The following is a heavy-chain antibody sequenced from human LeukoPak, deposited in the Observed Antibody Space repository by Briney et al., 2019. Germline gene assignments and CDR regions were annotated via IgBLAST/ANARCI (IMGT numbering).Heavy chain of an antibody. J-gene: IGHJ4*02. CDR2: IHPNRGNT. CDR3: AKVTATTFDY. CDR1: GYTFTGYY. Sequence: ASVKDSCKASGYTFTGYYIHSLRQATGQGLEWMGWIHPNRGNTNYAQEFQGRVTMTRDTSISTAYMELNRLTSDDTAVYYCAKVTATTFDYWGQGTLVTVSS. D-gene: IGHD2-21*02. V-gene: IGHV1-2*02.